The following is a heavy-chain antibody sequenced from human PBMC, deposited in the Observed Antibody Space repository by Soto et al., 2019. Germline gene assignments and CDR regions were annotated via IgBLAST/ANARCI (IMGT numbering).Heavy chain of an antibody. J-gene: IGHJ4*02. V-gene: IGHV1-18*04. CDR3: ARDSSDSSAYNF. Sequence: ASVKVSCKASGYTFNSNGISWVRQAPGQGHEWMGWISAYNGNRNFAQKLQDRVTMTTDTSTSTAYMELRSLRSDDTAVYYCARDSSDSSAYNFWGQGTLVTVSS. CDR1: GYTFNSNG. D-gene: IGHD3-22*01. CDR2: ISAYNGNR.